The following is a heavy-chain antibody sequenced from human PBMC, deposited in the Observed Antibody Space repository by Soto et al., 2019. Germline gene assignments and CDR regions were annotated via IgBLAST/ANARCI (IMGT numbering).Heavy chain of an antibody. D-gene: IGHD4-17*01. CDR1: GYSISSGYY. CDR2: IYHSGST. V-gene: IGHV4-38-2*02. CDR3: AREPDYGDCFDY. J-gene: IGHJ4*02. Sequence: SETLSLTCAVSGYSISSGYYWGWIRQPPGKGLEWIGSIYHSGSTYYNPSLKSRVTISVDTSKNQFSLKLSSVTAADTAVYYCAREPDYGDCFDYWGQGTLVTVSS.